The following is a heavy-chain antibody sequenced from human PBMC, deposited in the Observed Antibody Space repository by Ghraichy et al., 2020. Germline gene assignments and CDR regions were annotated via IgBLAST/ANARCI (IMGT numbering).Heavy chain of an antibody. D-gene: IGHD2-15*01. V-gene: IGHV4-31*03. CDR3: ARGIVVVVAATGSDYYYYMDV. CDR2: IYYSGST. Sequence: SETLSLTCTVSGGSISSGGYYWSWIRQHPGKGLEWIGYIYYSGSTYYNPSLKSRVTISVDTSKNQFSLKLSSVTAADTAVYYCARGIVVVVAATGSDYYYYMDVWGKGTTVTVSS. CDR1: GGSISSGGYY. J-gene: IGHJ6*03.